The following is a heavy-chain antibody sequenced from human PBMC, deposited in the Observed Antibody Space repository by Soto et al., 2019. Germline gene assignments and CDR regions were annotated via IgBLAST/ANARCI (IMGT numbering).Heavy chain of an antibody. J-gene: IGHJ5*02. CDR3: VRSYCSGGSCYSDRVGWFDP. CDR1: GYTFTGYY. Sequence: ASVKVSCKASGYTFTGYYMHWVRQAPGQGLEWMGWINPNSGGTNYAQKFQGWVTMTRDTSISTAYMELSRLRSDDTAVYYCVRSYCSGGSCYSDRVGWFDPRGQGTRVTVAS. D-gene: IGHD2-15*01. CDR2: INPNSGGT. V-gene: IGHV1-2*04.